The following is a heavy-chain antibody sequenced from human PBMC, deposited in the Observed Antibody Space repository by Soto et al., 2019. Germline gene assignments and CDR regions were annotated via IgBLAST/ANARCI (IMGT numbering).Heavy chain of an antibody. V-gene: IGHV1-2*04. D-gene: IGHD3-22*01. CDR1: GYTFTGYY. CDR3: ARWSTYYYDTSGYCDL. Sequence: QVQLVQSGAEVKKPGASVKVSCRASGYTFTGYYMHWLRQAPGQGLEWRGWIDSNGGGTNYAQKFQGWVTMTRDTSINTAYMELSRLTSDDTAVYYCARWSTYYYDTSGYCDLWGQGTLVTVSS. J-gene: IGHJ4*02. CDR2: IDSNGGGT.